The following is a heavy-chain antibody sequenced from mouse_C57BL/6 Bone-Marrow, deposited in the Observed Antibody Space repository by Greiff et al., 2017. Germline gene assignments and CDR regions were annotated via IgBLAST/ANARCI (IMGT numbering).Heavy chain of an antibody. D-gene: IGHD1-2*01. CDR2: IDPEIGDT. Sequence: EVQLQESGPELVRPGASVKLSCTASGFNIKDDYIHWVKQRPEKGLEWIGWIDPEIGDTEYASKFQGKATITSDKSSNTAYLQLISPTSEDTAVYYCSSFDVNYFAFWGQGTPLTVAA. J-gene: IGHJ2*01. V-gene: IGHV14-4*01. CDR1: GFNIKDDY. CDR3: SSFDVNYFAF.